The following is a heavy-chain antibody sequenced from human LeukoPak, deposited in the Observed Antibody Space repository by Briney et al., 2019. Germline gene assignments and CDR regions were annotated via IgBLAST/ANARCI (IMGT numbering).Heavy chain of an antibody. CDR3: ASLTTFWFDP. CDR2: IYYSGST. D-gene: IGHD4-17*01. V-gene: IGHV4-59*01. J-gene: IGHJ5*02. Sequence: TSETLSLTCTVSCGSISSYYWSWIRQPPGKGLEWIGYIYYSGSTNYNPSLKSRVTISVDTSKNQFSLKLSSVTAADTAVYYCASLTTFWFDPWGQGTLVTVSS. CDR1: CGSISSYY.